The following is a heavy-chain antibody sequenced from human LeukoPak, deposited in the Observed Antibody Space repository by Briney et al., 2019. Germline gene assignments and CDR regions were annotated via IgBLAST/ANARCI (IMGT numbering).Heavy chain of an antibody. CDR2: IKQDGSEK. Sequence: GGSLRLSCAASGFTFSSYLMSWVRQAPGKGLEWVANIKQDGSEKYYVDSVKGRFTISRDNAKNSLYLQMNSLRAEDTAVYYCARDLRAAAGTGFDYWGQGTLVTASS. CDR1: GFTFSSYL. D-gene: IGHD6-13*01. J-gene: IGHJ4*02. CDR3: ARDLRAAAGTGFDY. V-gene: IGHV3-7*04.